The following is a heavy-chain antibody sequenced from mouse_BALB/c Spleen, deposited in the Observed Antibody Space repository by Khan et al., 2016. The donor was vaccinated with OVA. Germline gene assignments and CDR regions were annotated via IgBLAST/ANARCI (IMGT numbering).Heavy chain of an antibody. Sequence: QIQLVQSGPELKKPGETVKISCKASGHTFTKYGMNWVKQTPGEGLKWMGWINTYTGEPTSADDFNGRFAFSLETSANTAYLQINNLKNEDTATYFCARPPYFSYVMDNWGQGTSVTVSS. D-gene: IGHD2-10*01. CDR1: GHTFTKYG. CDR2: INTYTGEP. CDR3: ARPPYFSYVMDN. V-gene: IGHV9-3-1*01. J-gene: IGHJ4*01.